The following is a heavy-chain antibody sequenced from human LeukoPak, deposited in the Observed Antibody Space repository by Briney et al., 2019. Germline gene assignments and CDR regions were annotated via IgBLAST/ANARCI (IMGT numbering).Heavy chain of an antibody. D-gene: IGHD3-3*01. CDR3: ARDRESGLWSGYYNYYYYYYMDV. V-gene: IGHV3-48*03. CDR2: ISSSGSTI. Sequence: GGSLRLSCAASGFTFSSYEMNWVRQAPGKGLEWVSYISSSGSTIYYADSVKGRFTISRDNAKNSLYLQMNSLRAEDTAVYYCARDRESGLWSGYYNYYYYYYMDVWGKGTTVTVSS. CDR1: GFTFSSYE. J-gene: IGHJ6*03.